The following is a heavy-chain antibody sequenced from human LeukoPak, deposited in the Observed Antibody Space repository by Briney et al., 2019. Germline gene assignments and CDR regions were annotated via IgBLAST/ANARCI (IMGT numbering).Heavy chain of an antibody. V-gene: IGHV1-8*01. CDR2: MNPNSGNT. J-gene: IGHJ6*03. CDR1: GYTFTSYD. Sequence: VASVKVSCKASGYTFTSYDINWVRQATGQGLEWMGWMNPNSGNTGYAQKFQGRVTMTRNTSISTAYMELSSLRSEDTAVYYCARGLLVVGHFLTGYDYYYYYYMDVWGKGTTVTISS. D-gene: IGHD3-9*01. CDR3: ARGLLVVGHFLTGYDYYYYYYMDV.